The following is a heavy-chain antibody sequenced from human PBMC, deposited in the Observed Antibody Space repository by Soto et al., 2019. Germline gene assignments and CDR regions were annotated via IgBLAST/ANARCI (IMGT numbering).Heavy chain of an antibody. CDR3: AREYQLLLGLNAFDI. J-gene: IGHJ3*02. CDR2: INSDGSST. D-gene: IGHD2-2*01. Sequence: PGGSLRLSCAASGFTFSSYWMHWVRQAPGKGLVWVSRINSDGSSTSYADSVKGRFTISRDNAKNTLYLQMNSLRAEDTAVYYCAREYQLLLGLNAFDIWGQGTMVTVSS. V-gene: IGHV3-74*01. CDR1: GFTFSSYW.